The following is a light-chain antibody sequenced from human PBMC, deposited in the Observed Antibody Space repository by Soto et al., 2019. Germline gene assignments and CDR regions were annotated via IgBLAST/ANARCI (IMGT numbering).Light chain of an antibody. CDR1: QGISSW. CDR3: QQANSFPIN. Sequence: DIQMTQSPSSVSASVGDRVTITCRASQGISSWLAWYQKKPGKAPNLLIYAASSLQSGVPSRFSGSESGTDFTLTTSSLQPEDCAIYFCQQANSFPINFGQGTRLEIK. V-gene: IGKV1-12*01. CDR2: AAS. J-gene: IGKJ5*01.